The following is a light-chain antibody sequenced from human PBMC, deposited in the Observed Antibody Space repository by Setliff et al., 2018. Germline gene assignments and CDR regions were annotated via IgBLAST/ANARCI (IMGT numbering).Light chain of an antibody. CDR3: NAYASDTTYV. CDR2: GVS. V-gene: IGLV2-14*03. CDR1: SSDVGSYDL. J-gene: IGLJ1*01. Sequence: QSALTQPASVSGSPGQSITISCSGTSSDVGSYDLVSWYQQHPGKAPKLIIYGVSDRPSGVSSRFSGSKSGNTAYLTISGLQTEGEAEYYCNAYASDTTYVFGSGTKV.